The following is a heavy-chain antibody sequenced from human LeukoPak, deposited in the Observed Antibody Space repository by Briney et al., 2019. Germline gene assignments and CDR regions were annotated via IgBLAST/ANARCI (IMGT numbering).Heavy chain of an antibody. D-gene: IGHD6-19*01. CDR1: GGSISTDSYY. CDR3: ARRFSNGWVYHYGLDA. CDR2: IYYSGST. V-gene: IGHV4-39*01. Sequence: SETLSLTCTVSGGSISTDSYYWGWIRQPPGKGLQWIGSIYYSGSTYYSSSLQSRVTMSVDTSKNQFSLKLSSVTAADTDVYYCARRFSNGWVYHYGLDAWGQGTTVTVSS. J-gene: IGHJ6*02.